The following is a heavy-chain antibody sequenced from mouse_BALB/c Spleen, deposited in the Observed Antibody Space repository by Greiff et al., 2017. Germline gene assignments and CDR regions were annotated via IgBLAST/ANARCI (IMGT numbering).Heavy chain of an antibody. CDR2: IDPSDSYT. V-gene: IGHV1-69*02. CDR1: GYTFTSYW. CDR3: ARDAMDY. Sequence: VKLQESGAELVKPGASVKLSCKASGYTFTSYWMHWVKQRPGQGLEWIGEIDPSDSYTNYNQKFKGKATLTVDKSSSTAYMQLSSLTSEDSAVYYCARDAMDYWGQGTSVTVSS. J-gene: IGHJ4*01.